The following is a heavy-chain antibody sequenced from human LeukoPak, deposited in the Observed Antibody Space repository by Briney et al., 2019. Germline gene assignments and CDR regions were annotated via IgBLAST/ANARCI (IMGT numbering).Heavy chain of an antibody. J-gene: IGHJ5*02. CDR1: GFTFSSYG. CDR2: IRYDGSKK. Sequence: PGXSLRLSCAASGFTFSSYGMHWVRQARGKGVEWGAFIRYDGSKKYYGDYVKRRLTIYRDNTKNTAYLQMNSLRAEDTAVYYCAKALRVGDWFDPWGQGTLVTVSS. D-gene: IGHD5/OR15-5a*01. V-gene: IGHV3-30*02. CDR3: AKALRVGDWFDP.